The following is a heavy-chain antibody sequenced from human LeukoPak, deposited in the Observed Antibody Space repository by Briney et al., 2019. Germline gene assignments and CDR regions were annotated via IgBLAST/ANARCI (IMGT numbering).Heavy chain of an antibody. CDR1: GFTFSSYS. V-gene: IGHV3-21*01. CDR2: IRSSSSYI. CDR3: ARDYKYAFDN. J-gene: IGHJ4*02. D-gene: IGHD5-24*01. Sequence: GGSLRLSCAASGFTFSSYSMNWLRQAPGTGLEWVSSIRSSSSYIYYADSVKGRFTISGDKAKNSLYLQMNSLRVEDTAVYYCARDYKYAFDNWGQGTLVTVSS.